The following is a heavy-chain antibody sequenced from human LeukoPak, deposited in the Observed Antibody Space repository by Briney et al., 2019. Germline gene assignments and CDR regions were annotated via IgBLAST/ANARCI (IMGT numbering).Heavy chain of an antibody. J-gene: IGHJ5*02. V-gene: IGHV3-21*06. CDR2: ISSTSGNI. D-gene: IGHD3-10*01. CDR1: GFLFRTYT. Sequence: GGSLRLSCTASGFLFRTYTMNWVRQAPGEGLQWVSYISSTSGNIYYADSLKGRFTISRDNTRNSVYLQMDSLRAEDTAVYYCARDLAGARFDLWGHGTLVTVPS. CDR3: ARDLAGARFDL.